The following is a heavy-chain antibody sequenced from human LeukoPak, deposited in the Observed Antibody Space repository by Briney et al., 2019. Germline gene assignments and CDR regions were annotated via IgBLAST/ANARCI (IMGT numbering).Heavy chain of an antibody. Sequence: SGPTLVNPTQTLTLTCTFSGFSLSTSGVGGGWIRQPPGKALEWLALIYLDEDKRYSPSLNSRLTITKDTSKHQVVLTMTNMDPVDTATYYCAHYRSTSIAARLAFDYWGQGTLVTVSS. CDR3: AHYRSTSIAARLAFDY. CDR2: IYLDEDK. J-gene: IGHJ4*02. CDR1: GFSLSTSGVG. V-gene: IGHV2-5*02. D-gene: IGHD6-6*01.